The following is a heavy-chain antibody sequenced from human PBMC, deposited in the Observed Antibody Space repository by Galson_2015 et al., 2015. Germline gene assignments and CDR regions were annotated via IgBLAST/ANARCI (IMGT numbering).Heavy chain of an antibody. D-gene: IGHD5-24*01. J-gene: IGHJ3*02. CDR2: INPSGGST. CDR1: GYTFTSYY. Sequence: SVKVSCKASGYTFTSYYMHWVRQAPGQGLEWMGIINPSGGSTSYAQKFQGRVTMTRDTSTSTVYMELSSLRSEDTAVYYCARPLEMATISDAFDIWGQGTMVTVSS. CDR3: ARPLEMATISDAFDI. V-gene: IGHV1-46*01.